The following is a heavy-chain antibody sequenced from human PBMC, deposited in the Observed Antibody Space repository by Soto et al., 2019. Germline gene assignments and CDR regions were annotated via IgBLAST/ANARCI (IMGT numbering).Heavy chain of an antibody. J-gene: IGHJ3*02. V-gene: IGHV3-9*01. CDR3: AKDPSFHYDYIWGSYMGAFDI. Sequence: EVQLVESGGGLVQPGRSLRLSCAASGFTFDDYAMHWVRQAPGKGLEWVSGISWNSGSIGYADSVKGRFTISRDNAKNSLYLQINSLRAEDTALYYCAKDPSFHYDYIWGSYMGAFDIWGQGTMVTVSS. CDR2: ISWNSGSI. CDR1: GFTFDDYA. D-gene: IGHD3-16*01.